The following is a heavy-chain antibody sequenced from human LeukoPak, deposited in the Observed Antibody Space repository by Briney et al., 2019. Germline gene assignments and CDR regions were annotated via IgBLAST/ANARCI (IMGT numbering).Heavy chain of an antibody. CDR2: ISAYNGNT. CDR3: ARDLHYYDSSGYYY. J-gene: IGHJ4*02. D-gene: IGHD3-22*01. CDR1: GYTFTSYG. V-gene: IGHV1-18*01. Sequence: ASVKVSCKASGYTFTSYGISWVRQAPGQGLEWMGWISAYNGNTNYAQKLQGRVTMTTDTSTSTAYMELRRLRSDDTAVYYCARDLHYYDSSGYYYWGQGTLVTVSS.